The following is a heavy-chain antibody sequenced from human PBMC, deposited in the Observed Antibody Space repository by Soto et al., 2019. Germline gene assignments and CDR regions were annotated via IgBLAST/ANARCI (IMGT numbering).Heavy chain of an antibody. V-gene: IGHV3-33*01. D-gene: IGHD4-17*01. CDR2: IWYDGSNK. Sequence: GGSLRLSCAASGFTFSSYGMHWVRQAPGKGLEWVAVIWYDGSNKYYADSVKGRFTISRDNSKNTLYLQMNSLRAEDTAVYYCARTRLVRYSEGDFDYWGQGTLVTVSS. J-gene: IGHJ4*02. CDR1: GFTFSSYG. CDR3: ARTRLVRYSEGDFDY.